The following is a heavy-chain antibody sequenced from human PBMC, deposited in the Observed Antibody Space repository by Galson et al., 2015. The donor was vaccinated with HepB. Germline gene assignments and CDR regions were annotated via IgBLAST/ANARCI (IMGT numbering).Heavy chain of an antibody. CDR2: ISAYNGNT. Sequence: SVKVSCKASGYTFTSYGISWVRQAPGQGLEWMGWISAYNGNTNYAQKLQGRVTMTTDTSTSTAYMELRSLRSDDTAVYYCARVEVLRYFDPLNPFDYWGQGTLVTVSS. CDR1: GYTFTSYG. J-gene: IGHJ4*02. D-gene: IGHD3-9*01. V-gene: IGHV1-18*04. CDR3: ARVEVLRYFDPLNPFDY.